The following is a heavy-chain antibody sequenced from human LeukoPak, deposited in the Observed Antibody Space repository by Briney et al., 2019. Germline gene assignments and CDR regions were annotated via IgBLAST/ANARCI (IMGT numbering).Heavy chain of an antibody. CDR2: ISSSTNYI. Sequence: GGSLRLSCAASGFTFSSYWMSWVRQAPGKGLEWVSSISSSTNYIYYADSVKGRFTISRDNAKNSLYLQMNSLRAEDTAVYYCARVTTSDAFDIWGQGTMVTVSS. V-gene: IGHV3-21*01. D-gene: IGHD1-14*01. CDR1: GFTFSSYW. CDR3: ARVTTSDAFDI. J-gene: IGHJ3*02.